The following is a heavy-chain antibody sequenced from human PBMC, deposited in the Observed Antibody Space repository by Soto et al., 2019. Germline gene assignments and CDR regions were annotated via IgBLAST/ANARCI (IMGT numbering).Heavy chain of an antibody. CDR3: AKDIGTSGSGSTLDY. CDR1: GFTFSNYA. J-gene: IGHJ4*02. CDR2: ISGSGDTT. V-gene: IGHV3-23*01. D-gene: IGHD3-10*01. Sequence: GGSLRLSCAVSGFTFSNYAMSWVRQAPGKGLEWVSVISGSGDTTYYADSVKGRFTISRDNSKNTLYLQMNSLRAEDTAVYYCAKDIGTSGSGSTLDYWGQGTLVTVSS.